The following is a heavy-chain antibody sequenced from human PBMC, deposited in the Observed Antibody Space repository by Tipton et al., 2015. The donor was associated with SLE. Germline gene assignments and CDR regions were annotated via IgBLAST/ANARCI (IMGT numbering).Heavy chain of an antibody. V-gene: IGHV3-48*02. J-gene: IGHJ3*02. Sequence: GSLRLSCAASGFTFSSYSMNWVRQAPGKGLEWVSYISSSSSTIYYADSVKGRFTISRDNAKNSLYLQMNSLRDEDTAVYYCARVGGGDSSGYSEGAFDIWGQGTMVTVSS. CDR1: GFTFSSYS. CDR3: ARVGGGDSSGYSEGAFDI. CDR2: ISSSSSTI. D-gene: IGHD3-22*01.